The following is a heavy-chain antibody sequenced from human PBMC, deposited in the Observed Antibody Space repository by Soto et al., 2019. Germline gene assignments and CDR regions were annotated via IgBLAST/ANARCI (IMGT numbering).Heavy chain of an antibody. V-gene: IGHV4-59*01. Sequence: LSLTCTVSGGSISSYYWSWIRQPPGKGLEWIGYIYYSGSTNYNPSLKSRVTISVDTSKNQFSLKLSSVTAADTAVYYCARVPKIYSGYHNTRDYWGQGPLVTVSS. CDR3: ARVPKIYSGYHNTRDY. D-gene: IGHD5-12*01. CDR1: GGSISSYY. CDR2: IYYSGST. J-gene: IGHJ4*02.